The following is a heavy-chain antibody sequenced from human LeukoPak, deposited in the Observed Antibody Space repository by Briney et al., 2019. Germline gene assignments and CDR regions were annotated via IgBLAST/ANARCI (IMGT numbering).Heavy chain of an antibody. Sequence: SETLSLTCAVSGGSISSSNWWSWVRQPPGQGLEWIGEIYHSGSTNYNPSLKSRVTISVDKSKDQFSLKLSSVTAADTAVYYCARAGPTGGFDYWGQGTLVTVSS. CDR1: GGSISSSNW. CDR3: ARAGPTGGFDY. V-gene: IGHV4-4*02. CDR2: IYHSGST. D-gene: IGHD1-1*01. J-gene: IGHJ4*02.